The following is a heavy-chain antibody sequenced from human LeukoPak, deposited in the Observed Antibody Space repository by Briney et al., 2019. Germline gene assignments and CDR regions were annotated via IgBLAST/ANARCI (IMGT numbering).Heavy chain of an antibody. CDR3: ARRQTTTSYYYGMDV. CDR1: GFTFSSYA. J-gene: IGHJ6*02. D-gene: IGHD4-11*01. Sequence: GSLRLSCAASGFTFSSYAMSWVRQAPGKGLEWIGSIYYSGSTYYNPSLKSRVTISVDTSKNQFSLKLSSVTAADTAVYYCARRQTTTSYYYGMDVWGQGTTVTVSS. CDR2: IYYSGST. V-gene: IGHV4-39*01.